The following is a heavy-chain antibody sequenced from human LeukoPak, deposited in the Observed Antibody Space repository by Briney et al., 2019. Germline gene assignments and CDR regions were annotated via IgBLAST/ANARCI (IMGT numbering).Heavy chain of an antibody. D-gene: IGHD4-17*01. Sequence: GASLQICCEGSGSIISSYWSGWGRQVAGKGQEWRGINYPGDSDTRYSPSFQGQVTISPDKSISTAYLQWSSLKASDIAMYYCARLGDYVYRDWGQGTLVTVSS. J-gene: IGHJ4*02. V-gene: IGHV5-51*01. CDR3: ARLGDYVYRD. CDR1: GSIISSYW. CDR2: NYPGDSDT.